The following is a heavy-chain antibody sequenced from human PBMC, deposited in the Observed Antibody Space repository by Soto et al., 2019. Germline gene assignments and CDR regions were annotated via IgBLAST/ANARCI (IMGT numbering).Heavy chain of an antibody. CDR1: GFTFSSYW. D-gene: IGHD4-17*01. Sequence: PSETLSLSCAASGFTFSSYWMSWVRQAPGKGLEWVANIKQDGSEKYYVDSVKGRFTISRDNAKNSLYLQMNSLRAEDTAVYYCARDPSLSTVSRVFDYWGQGTLVTVSS. J-gene: IGHJ4*02. CDR2: IKQDGSEK. V-gene: IGHV3-7*01. CDR3: ARDPSLSTVSRVFDY.